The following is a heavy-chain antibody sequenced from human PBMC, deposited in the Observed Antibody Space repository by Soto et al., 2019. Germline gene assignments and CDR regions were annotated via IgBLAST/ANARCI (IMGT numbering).Heavy chain of an antibody. D-gene: IGHD3-10*01. CDR1: GGSLNSYY. V-gene: IGHV4-59*12. CDR2: VSSTGST. Sequence: SETLSLTCTVSGGSLNSYYWTWIRQSPGKGLEWFGYVSSTGSTTYNPSLKSRLTMSLDPSTIEAALSLTTVTAADAAVYFCARFSPARESYDSNPGWFDHWGKQIMVTVSS. CDR3: ARFSPARESYDSNPGWFDH. J-gene: IGHJ5*02.